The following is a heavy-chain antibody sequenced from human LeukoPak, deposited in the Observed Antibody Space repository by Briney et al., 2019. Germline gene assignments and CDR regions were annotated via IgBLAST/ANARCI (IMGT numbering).Heavy chain of an antibody. Sequence: SVKVSRKASGGTFSSYAISWVRQAPGQGLEWMGGIIPIFGTANYAQKFQGRVTITADESTSTAYMELSSLRSEDTAVYYCARDSGRKGGWYHYWGQGTLVTVSS. CDR2: IIPIFGTA. D-gene: IGHD6-19*01. J-gene: IGHJ4*02. CDR3: ARDSGRKGGWYHY. V-gene: IGHV1-69*01. CDR1: GGTFSSYA.